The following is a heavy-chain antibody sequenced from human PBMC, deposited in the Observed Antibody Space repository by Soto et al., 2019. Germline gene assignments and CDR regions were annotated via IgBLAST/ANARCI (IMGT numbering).Heavy chain of an antibody. J-gene: IGHJ5*02. Sequence: PSETLSLTCTVSGGSISSYYWSWIRQPPGKGLEWIGYIYYSGSTNYNPSLKSRVTISVDTSKNQFSLKLSSVTAADTAVYYCARHISVTIFGVGSNWFDPWGQGTLVTVSS. CDR1: GGSISSYY. V-gene: IGHV4-59*08. CDR3: ARHISVTIFGVGSNWFDP. CDR2: IYYSGST. D-gene: IGHD3-3*01.